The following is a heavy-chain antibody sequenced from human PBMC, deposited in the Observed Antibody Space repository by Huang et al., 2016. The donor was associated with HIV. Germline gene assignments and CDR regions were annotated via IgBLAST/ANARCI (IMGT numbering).Heavy chain of an antibody. CDR3: AKDLTYTFGRHFDY. CDR1: GFTFGSFG. V-gene: IGHV3-30*02. CDR2: IRYDGNNY. Sequence: QVQLVESGGGVVQPGGSLRLSCTASGFTFGSFGMHWVRQAPGKGVEWVACIRYDGNNYYYADSVRCRFTISRDNSKDTLYLQMNRLRPDDSAVYYCAKDLTYTFGRHFDYWGRGTLVTVSS. J-gene: IGHJ4*02. D-gene: IGHD3-3*01.